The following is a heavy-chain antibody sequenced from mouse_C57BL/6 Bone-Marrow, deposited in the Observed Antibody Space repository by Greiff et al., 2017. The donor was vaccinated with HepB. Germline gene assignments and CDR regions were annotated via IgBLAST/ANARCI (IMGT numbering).Heavy chain of an antibody. D-gene: IGHD2-2*01. V-gene: IGHV2-9-1*01. CDR1: GFSLTSYA. J-gene: IGHJ3*01. Sequence: VQLQQSGPGLVAPSQSLSITCTVSGFSLTSYAISWVRQPPGKGLEWLGVIWTGGGTNYNSALKSRLIISKDNSKSQVFLKMNSLQTDDTARYYCARMDGYDSWFAYWGQGTLVTVSA. CDR3: ARMDGYDSWFAY. CDR2: IWTGGGT.